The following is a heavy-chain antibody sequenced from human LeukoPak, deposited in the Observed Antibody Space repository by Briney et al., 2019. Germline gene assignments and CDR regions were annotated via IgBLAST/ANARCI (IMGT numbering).Heavy chain of an antibody. CDR1: GRPISSNY. CDR3: ARRVTYGSYFSSFDD. CDR2: IYYTGST. Sequence: SDTLCPTCTSSGRPISSNYCSPPRQPPGKGLEWIGYIYYTGSTNYNPSLMRRVTISVATSKNQFSLKLSSVTAADTAVYYCARRVTYGSYFSSFDDWGQRWLVSVSS. V-gene: IGHV4-59*08. D-gene: IGHD1-26*01. J-gene: IGHJ4*02.